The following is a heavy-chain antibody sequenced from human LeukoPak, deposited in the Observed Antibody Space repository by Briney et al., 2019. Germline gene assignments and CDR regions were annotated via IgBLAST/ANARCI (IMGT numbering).Heavy chain of an antibody. D-gene: IGHD3-10*01. CDR2: MNPNSGNT. CDR1: GYTFTSYD. V-gene: IGHV1-8*01. CDR3: ASSSSGSLWDAFDI. J-gene: IGHJ3*02. Sequence: ASVKVSCKASGYTFTSYDINWVRQATGQGLEWMGWMNPNSGNTGYAQKFQGRVTMTRNTSISTAYMELSSLRSEDTAVYYCASSSSGSLWDAFDIWGQGTMVTVSS.